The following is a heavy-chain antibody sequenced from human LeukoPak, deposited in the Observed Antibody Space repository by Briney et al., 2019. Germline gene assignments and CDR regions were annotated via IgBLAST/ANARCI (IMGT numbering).Heavy chain of an antibody. CDR3: ARGPYGSGSYDGWFDP. D-gene: IGHD3-10*01. J-gene: IGHJ5*02. CDR1: GGSISSSSYY. CDR2: IYYSGST. V-gene: IGHV4-39*07. Sequence: PSETLSLTCTVSGGSISSSSYYWGWIRQPPGKGLEWIGSIYYSGSTNYNPSLKSRVTMSVDTSKNQFSLKLSSVTAADTAVYYCARGPYGSGSYDGWFDPWGQGTLVTVSS.